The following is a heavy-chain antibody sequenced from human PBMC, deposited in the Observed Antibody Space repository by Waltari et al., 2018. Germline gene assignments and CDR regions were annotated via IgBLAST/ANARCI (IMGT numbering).Heavy chain of an antibody. D-gene: IGHD6-19*01. Sequence: QVQLVQSGAEVKKPGASVKVSCKASGYTFTGYYMHWVRQAPGQGLEWMGWINPSSGGTNYAQKFQGRVTMTRDTSISTAYMELSRLRSDDTAVYYCARSRAVAGSAFDYWGQGTLVTVSS. J-gene: IGHJ4*02. CDR3: ARSRAVAGSAFDY. V-gene: IGHV1-2*02. CDR1: GYTFTGYY. CDR2: INPSSGGT.